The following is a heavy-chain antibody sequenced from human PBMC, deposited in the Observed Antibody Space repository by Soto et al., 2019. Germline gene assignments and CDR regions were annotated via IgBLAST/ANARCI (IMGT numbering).Heavy chain of an antibody. Sequence: EVQLEEFGGGLVRPGGSLRLSCAASGFTFSTYSMNWVRQAPGKGLEWVSSISSGSTYTYYTDSLKGRFTISRDNVKNSLYLQLNSLRAEDTAVYYCARGWGTTVVSLDAFDIWGQGTMVTVSS. CDR3: ARGWGTTVVSLDAFDI. CDR2: ISSGSTYT. CDR1: GFTFSTYS. D-gene: IGHD4-17*01. V-gene: IGHV3-21*01. J-gene: IGHJ3*02.